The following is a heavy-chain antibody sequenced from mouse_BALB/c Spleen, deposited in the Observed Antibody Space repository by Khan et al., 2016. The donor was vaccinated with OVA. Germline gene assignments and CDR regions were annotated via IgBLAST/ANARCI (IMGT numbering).Heavy chain of an antibody. CDR1: GFTFSSYG. CDR2: INSNGGST. J-gene: IGHJ3*01. D-gene: IGHD4-1*01. V-gene: IGHV5-6-3*01. CDR3: ARDSVWEGFAY. Sequence: EVQGVESGGGLVQPGGSLKLSCAASGFTFSSYGMSWVRQTPDKRLELVATINSNGGSTYYPDSVKGRFTISRDNAKNTLYLQMSSLKSEDTAMYYFARDSVWEGFAYWGQGTLVTVSA.